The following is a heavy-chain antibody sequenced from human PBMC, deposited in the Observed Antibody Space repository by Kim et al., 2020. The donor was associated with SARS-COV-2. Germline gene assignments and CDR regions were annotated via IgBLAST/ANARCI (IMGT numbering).Heavy chain of an antibody. CDR3: ARVPSELNIFWRGDWYFDL. CDR1: GFTFYKHG. CDR2: ISAYNGAT. V-gene: IGHV1-18*01. D-gene: IGHD3-3*01. J-gene: IGHJ2*01. Sequence: ASVKVSCKASGFTFYKHGFSWVRQAPGQGLEWMGWISAYNGATWYAQKFQDRVTMTTDTSTNTIYVELRSLRSDDTAVYFCARVPSELNIFWRGDWYFDLWGRGTLVTVSS.